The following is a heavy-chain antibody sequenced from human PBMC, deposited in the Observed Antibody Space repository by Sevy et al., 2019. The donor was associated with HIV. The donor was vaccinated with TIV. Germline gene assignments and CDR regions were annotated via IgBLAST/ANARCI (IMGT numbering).Heavy chain of an antibody. Sequence: GGSLRLSCAASGFTFSSYSMNWVRQAPGKGLEWVSSISSSSSYIYYADSVKGRFTISRDNAKNSLYLQMNSLRAGDTAVYYCARDPNSGSPDYWGQGTLVTVSS. J-gene: IGHJ4*02. CDR1: GFTFSSYS. CDR3: ARDPNSGSPDY. D-gene: IGHD1-26*01. CDR2: ISSSSSYI. V-gene: IGHV3-21*01.